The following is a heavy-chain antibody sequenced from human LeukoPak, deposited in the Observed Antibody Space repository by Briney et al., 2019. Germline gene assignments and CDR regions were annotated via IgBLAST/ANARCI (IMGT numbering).Heavy chain of an antibody. CDR1: GYTFTGYY. V-gene: IGHV1-2*02. Sequence: ASVKVSCKASGYTFTGYYMHWVRQASGQGLEWMGWINPNSGGTNYAQKFQGRVTMTRDTSISTAYMELSRLRSDDTAVYYCARDRREGATRGPCDYWGQGTLVTVSS. CDR2: INPNSGGT. D-gene: IGHD1-26*01. J-gene: IGHJ4*02. CDR3: ARDRREGATRGPCDY.